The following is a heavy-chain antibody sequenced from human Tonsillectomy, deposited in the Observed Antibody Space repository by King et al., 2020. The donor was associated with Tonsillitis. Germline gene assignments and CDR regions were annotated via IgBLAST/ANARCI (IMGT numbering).Heavy chain of an antibody. CDR3: ARECSSGSCSSPVAFDI. CDR2: ISYGSTYI. D-gene: IGHD2-15*01. J-gene: IGHJ3*02. CDR1: GFTFSSYS. Sequence: VQLVESGGGLVKPGGSLRLSCAASGFTFSSYSMNWVRQAPGRGLEWVSSISYGSTYIYYADSVKGRFTISRDNAKNSLYLHMNSLRAGDTALYYCARECSSGSCSSPVAFDIWGQGTMVTVSS. V-gene: IGHV3-21*01.